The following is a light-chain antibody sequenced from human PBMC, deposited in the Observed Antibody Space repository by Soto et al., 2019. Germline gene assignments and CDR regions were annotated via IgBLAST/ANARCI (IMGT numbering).Light chain of an antibody. J-gene: IGKJ3*01. CDR3: HQYNTWPPRFT. CDR2: NAS. Sequence: EIVITQSPAILSLSPGETATLSCSAGQSVTTKLAWYQQRPGQTPRLLIYNASTRATAVPARFSGGGSVTEFSLTISSLQSDDFGVYYCHQYNTWPPRFTFGPGTKVDIK. V-gene: IGKV3-15*01. CDR1: QSVTTK.